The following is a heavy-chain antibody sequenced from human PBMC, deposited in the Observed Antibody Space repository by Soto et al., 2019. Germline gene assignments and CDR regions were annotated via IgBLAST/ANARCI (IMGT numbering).Heavy chain of an antibody. D-gene: IGHD2-2*01. J-gene: IGHJ4*02. CDR1: GFTVSSNY. CDR3: ARGRGHCVVTTCFLPLDY. V-gene: IGHV3-66*01. CDR2: LYSNGDT. Sequence: EVQLVESGGDLVQPGGSLRLSCAASGFTVSSNYMSWVRQTPGKGLECISILYSNGDTYYAASVEGRFTVSRDRSKNTLYLQMNTLGAEDTAVYYCARGRGHCVVTTCFLPLDYWGQGALVTVSS.